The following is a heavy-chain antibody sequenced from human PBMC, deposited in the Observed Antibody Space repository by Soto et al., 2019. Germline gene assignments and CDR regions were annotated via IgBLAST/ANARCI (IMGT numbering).Heavy chain of an antibody. V-gene: IGHV1-69*01. CDR2: IIPIFGTA. Sequence: QVQLVQSGAEVKKPGSSVKVSCKASGGTFSSYAISWVRQAPGQGLEWMGGIIPIFGTANYAPKLQGRVTITADESTSTAYMELSSLRSEDTGVYYCARRHTGDIFFDWSPNDAFDIWGQGTMVTVSS. J-gene: IGHJ3*02. CDR3: ARRHTGDIFFDWSPNDAFDI. D-gene: IGHD3-9*01. CDR1: GGTFSSYA.